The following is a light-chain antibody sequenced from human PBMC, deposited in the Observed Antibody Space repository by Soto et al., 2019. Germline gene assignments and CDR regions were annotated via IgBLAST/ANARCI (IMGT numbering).Light chain of an antibody. CDR1: QSVSTN. CDR3: QQYNDLVT. J-gene: IGKJ4*01. V-gene: IGKV3-15*01. Sequence: VMTQSPVTLSVSPGERATLSCRASQSVSTNLAWYQHKPGQAPRFLIYGASTRATGIPARFSGSGSGTEFTLTISSLQSEDSAVYYCQQYNDLVTFGGGTKVEIK. CDR2: GAS.